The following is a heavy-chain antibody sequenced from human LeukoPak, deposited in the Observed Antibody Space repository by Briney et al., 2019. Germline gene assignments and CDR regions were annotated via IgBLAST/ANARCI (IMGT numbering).Heavy chain of an antibody. CDR2: MNHSGST. V-gene: IGHV4-34*01. Sequence: SETLSLTCAVYGGSFSGYYWSWIRQPPGKGLEWIGEMNHSGSTNYNPSLKSRVTISVDTSKNQFSLKLSSVTAADTAVYYCARAARIAARPGLDYWGQGTLVTVSS. CDR3: ARAARIAARPGLDY. J-gene: IGHJ4*02. D-gene: IGHD6-6*01. CDR1: GGSFSGYY.